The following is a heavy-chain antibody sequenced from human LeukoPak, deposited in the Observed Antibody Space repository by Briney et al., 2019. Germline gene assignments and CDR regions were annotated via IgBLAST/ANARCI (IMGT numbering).Heavy chain of an antibody. V-gene: IGHV3-30*02. D-gene: IGHD2-2*01. Sequence: QTGGSLRLSCAASGFTFNSYGIHWVRQAPGKGLEWVTFIRYDGSDKYYADSVKGRFTISRDNSKNTVYLQMNSLRAEDTAVYFCAKDRVFYCTFTNCPLGYWGQGTLVTVSS. CDR3: AKDRVFYCTFTNCPLGY. CDR2: IRYDGSDK. J-gene: IGHJ4*02. CDR1: GFTFNSYG.